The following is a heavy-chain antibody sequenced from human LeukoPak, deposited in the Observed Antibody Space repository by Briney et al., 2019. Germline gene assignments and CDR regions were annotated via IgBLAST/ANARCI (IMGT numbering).Heavy chain of an antibody. CDR1: GGSLSSYY. V-gene: IGHV4-59*01. Sequence: PSETLSLTCTVSGGSLSSYYWSWIRQPPGKGLEWIGYIYYSESTNYNPSLKSRVTISVDTSKNQFSLKLSSVTAADTAVYYCAKAPYGDYYPYFDYWGQGTLVTVSS. D-gene: IGHD4-17*01. CDR2: IYYSEST. J-gene: IGHJ4*02. CDR3: AKAPYGDYYPYFDY.